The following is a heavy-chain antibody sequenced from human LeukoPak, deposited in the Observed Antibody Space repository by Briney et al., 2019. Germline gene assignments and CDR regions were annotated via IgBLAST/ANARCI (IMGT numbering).Heavy chain of an antibody. CDR2: IYYSGST. CDR1: GGSISSYY. Sequence: PSETLSLTCTVSGGSISSYYWSWIRQPPGKGLEWIGYIYYSGSTYYNPSLKSRVTISVDTSKNQFSLKLSSVTAADTAVYYCASLVGYCSGGSCYSGNFDYWGQGTLVTVSS. J-gene: IGHJ4*02. CDR3: ASLVGYCSGGSCYSGNFDY. D-gene: IGHD2-15*01. V-gene: IGHV4-59*04.